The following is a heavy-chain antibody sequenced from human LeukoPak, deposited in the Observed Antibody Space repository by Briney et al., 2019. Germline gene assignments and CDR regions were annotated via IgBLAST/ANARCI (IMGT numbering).Heavy chain of an antibody. D-gene: IGHD3-16*01. CDR1: GFTFSSYG. CDR3: AKDQGGEGLSPLSYFDY. J-gene: IGHJ4*02. V-gene: IGHV3-23*01. Sequence: GGSLRLSCAASGFTFSSYGMSWVRQAPGKGLEWVSAISGSGGSTYYADSVKGRFTISRDNSKNTLYLQMNSLRAEDTAVYYCAKDQGGEGLSPLSYFDYWGQGTLVTVSS. CDR2: ISGSGGST.